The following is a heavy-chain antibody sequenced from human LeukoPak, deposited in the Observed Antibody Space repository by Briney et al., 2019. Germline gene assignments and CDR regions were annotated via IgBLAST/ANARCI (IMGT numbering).Heavy chain of an antibody. V-gene: IGHV1-2*04. CDR2: INRNSGGT. Sequence: ASVKVSCKASGYTFTSYDINWVRQAPGQGLEWMKWINRNSGGTNFAQKFQGWVTMTRDTSISTAYMELSRLRSDDTAVYYCARERNSGYSSLGPWGQGTLVTVSS. J-gene: IGHJ4*02. D-gene: IGHD3-22*01. CDR1: GYTFTSYD. CDR3: ARERNSGYSSLGP.